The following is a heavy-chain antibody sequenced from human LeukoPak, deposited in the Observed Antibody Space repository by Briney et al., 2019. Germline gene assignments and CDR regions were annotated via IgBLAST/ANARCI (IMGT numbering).Heavy chain of an antibody. J-gene: IGHJ6*02. CDR3: ARARGAVYGMDV. Sequence: GSLRLSCAASGFTFSSYGMHWVRQAPGKGLEWVAVISYDGSNKYYADSVKGRFTISRDNSKNTLYLQMNSLRAEDTAVYYCARARGAVYGMDVWGQGTTVTVSS. CDR1: GFTFSSYG. CDR2: ISYDGSNK. V-gene: IGHV3-30*03. D-gene: IGHD3-10*01.